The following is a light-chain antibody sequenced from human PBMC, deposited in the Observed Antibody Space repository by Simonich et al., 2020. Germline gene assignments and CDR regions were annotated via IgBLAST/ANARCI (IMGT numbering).Light chain of an antibody. J-gene: IGLJ3*02. CDR3: SSYTSSSTWV. V-gene: IGLV2-14*01. CDR2: DVS. Sequence: QSALTQPASVSGSPGQSITISCPGTSSNVGGYNYVSWYQQHPGKAPKLMIYDVSKRPSGVSNRCSGSKSGNTASLTISGLQAEDEADYYCSSYTSSSTWVFGGGTKLTVL. CDR1: SSNVGGYNY.